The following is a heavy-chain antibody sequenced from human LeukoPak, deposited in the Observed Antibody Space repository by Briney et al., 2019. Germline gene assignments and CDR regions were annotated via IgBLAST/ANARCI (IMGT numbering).Heavy chain of an antibody. V-gene: IGHV3-74*01. Sequence: QTGGSLRLSCAASGFTFSSYWMHWVRQAPGKGLVWVSRINSDGSSTSYADSVKGRFTISRDNAKNTLYLQMNSLRAEDTAVYYCAREGGSHIYQDAFDIWGQGTMVTVSS. CDR2: INSDGSST. CDR3: AREGGSHIYQDAFDI. J-gene: IGHJ3*02. D-gene: IGHD3-10*01. CDR1: GFTFSSYW.